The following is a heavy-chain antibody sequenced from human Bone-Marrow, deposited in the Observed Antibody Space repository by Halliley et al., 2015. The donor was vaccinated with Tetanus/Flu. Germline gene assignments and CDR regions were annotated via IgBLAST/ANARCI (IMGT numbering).Heavy chain of an antibody. CDR3: ARSRSGSYYFDY. CDR2: IYSIGNP. J-gene: IGHJ4*02. D-gene: IGHD1-26*01. Sequence: YIYSIGNPSYTPPLKSRVTISVDTSKNQFSLKLNSMAAADTAVYYCARSRSGSYYFDYWGQGTLVTVSS. V-gene: IGHV4-31*02.